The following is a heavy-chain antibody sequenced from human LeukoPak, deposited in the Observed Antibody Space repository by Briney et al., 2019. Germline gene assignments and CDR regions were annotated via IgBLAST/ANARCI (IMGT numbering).Heavy chain of an antibody. J-gene: IGHJ6*03. CDR1: GFTFSSYA. V-gene: IGHV3-30*01. CDR2: ISYDGSNK. CDR3: SRVGLSLPRPPYYYMDV. D-gene: IGHD3-3*02. Sequence: GGSLRLSCAASGFTFSSYAMHWVRQAPGKGLEWVAVISYDGSNKYYADSVKGRFTISRDNSKNTLYLQMNSLRAEDTAVYYCSRVGLSLPRPPYYYMDVWGKGTTVTVSS.